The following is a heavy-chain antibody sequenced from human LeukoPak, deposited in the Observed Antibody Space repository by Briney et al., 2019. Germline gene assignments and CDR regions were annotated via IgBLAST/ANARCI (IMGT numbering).Heavy chain of an antibody. D-gene: IGHD3-22*01. CDR3: AKDGINYYDISGYDI. V-gene: IGHV4-59*01. CDR2: IYYSGST. CDR1: GGSISTSY. J-gene: IGHJ4*02. Sequence: TSETLSLTCTVSGGSISTSYWSWLRQSPGKGLEWIGYIYYSGSTNHNPSLKSRVTISVDTSKNQFSLKLSPVTAADTAVYYCAKDGINYYDISGYDIWGQGTLVTVSS.